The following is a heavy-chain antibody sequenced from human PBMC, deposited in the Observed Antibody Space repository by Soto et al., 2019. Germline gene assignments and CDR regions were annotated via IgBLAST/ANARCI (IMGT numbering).Heavy chain of an antibody. V-gene: IGHV3-73*01. CDR2: IRSKANSYAT. CDR1: GFTFSGSA. Sequence: GGSLRLSCAASGFTFSGSAMHWVRQASGKGLEWVGRIRSKANSYATAYAASVKGRFTISRDDSKNTAYLQMNSLKTEDTAVYYCTATLGYCSGGSCYSEYYYYYYGMDVWGQGTTVTVSS. D-gene: IGHD2-15*01. J-gene: IGHJ6*02. CDR3: TATLGYCSGGSCYSEYYYYYYGMDV.